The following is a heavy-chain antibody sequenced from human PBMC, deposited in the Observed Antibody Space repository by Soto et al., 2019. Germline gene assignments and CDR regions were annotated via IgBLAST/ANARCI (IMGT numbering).Heavy chain of an antibody. Sequence: PSETLSLTCAVSGGSISSSYWWSWVRQPPGKGLEWIGEIYHSGNTNYNPSLKSRVTISVDKSKNQFSLKLSSVTAADTAVYYCARAGDYYDSSGYSTFLDYWGQGTLVTVSS. CDR3: ARAGDYYDSSGYSTFLDY. V-gene: IGHV4-4*02. CDR1: GGSISSSYW. J-gene: IGHJ4*02. D-gene: IGHD3-22*01. CDR2: IYHSGNT.